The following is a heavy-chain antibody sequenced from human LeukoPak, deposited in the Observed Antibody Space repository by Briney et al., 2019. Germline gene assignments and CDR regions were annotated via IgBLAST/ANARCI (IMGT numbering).Heavy chain of an antibody. CDR1: GFTFSSYA. CDR2: ISSNGGST. Sequence: PGGSLRLSCSASGFTFSSYAMHWVRQAPGKGLEYVSAISSNGGSTYYADSVKGRFTISRDNSKNTLYLQMSSLRAEDTAVYYCVNTEGQYDSSGYYNYWGQGTLVTVSS. D-gene: IGHD3-22*01. J-gene: IGHJ4*02. V-gene: IGHV3-64D*06. CDR3: VNTEGQYDSSGYYNY.